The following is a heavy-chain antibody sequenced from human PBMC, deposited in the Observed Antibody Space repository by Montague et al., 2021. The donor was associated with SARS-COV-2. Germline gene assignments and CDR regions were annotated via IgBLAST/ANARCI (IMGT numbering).Heavy chain of an antibody. D-gene: IGHD6-25*01. CDR2: IYYSGST. V-gene: IGHV4-59*01. CDR3: ARGITAHGFCYYGMDV. Sequence: SETLSLTCTVSGGSISSYYWSWIRQSPGKGLEWIGHIYYSGSTNYNPSLKSRVTISVDTSKNQFSLKLSSVTAADTAVYYCARGITAHGFCYYGMDVWGQGTTVTVSS. CDR1: GGSISSYY. J-gene: IGHJ6*02.